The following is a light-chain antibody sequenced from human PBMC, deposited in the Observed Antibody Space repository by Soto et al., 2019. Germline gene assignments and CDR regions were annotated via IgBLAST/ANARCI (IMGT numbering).Light chain of an antibody. CDR1: QSISSW. J-gene: IGKJ1*01. CDR3: QQYSSYWT. V-gene: IGKV1-5*03. CDR2: KAS. Sequence: DIPMTQSPSTLSASVGDRVTITCRASQSISSWLAWYQQKPGTAPKVLIYKASNLETGVPSRFSGSGSGTEFTLTISSLQPDDFATYYCQQYSSYWTFGQGTKVEIK.